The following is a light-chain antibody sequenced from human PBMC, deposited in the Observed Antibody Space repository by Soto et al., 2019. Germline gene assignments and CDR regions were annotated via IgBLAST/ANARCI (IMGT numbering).Light chain of an antibody. CDR2: GAS. CDR1: QSVSSSS. CDR3: LQFGNSPLYT. V-gene: IGKV3-20*01. J-gene: IGKJ2*01. Sequence: EIVLTQSPGTLSLSPGERATLSCRASQSVSSSSLAWYQHKPGQAPRLLIYGASSRATGIPDRFSGSGSGTDFSLTISRLQPEDFAVYYCLQFGNSPLYTFGQGTKLEIK.